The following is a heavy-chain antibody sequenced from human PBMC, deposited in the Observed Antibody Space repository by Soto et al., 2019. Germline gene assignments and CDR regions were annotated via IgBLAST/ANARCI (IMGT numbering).Heavy chain of an antibody. J-gene: IGHJ6*02. D-gene: IGHD3-10*01. Sequence: ASVKVSCKASGYTFTSYYMHWVRQAPGQGLEWMGIINPSGGSTNYAQKFQGRVTMTRDTSTSTVYMELSSLRSEDTAVYYCARDPYRGDYYYYGMDVWGQGTTVTVSS. V-gene: IGHV1-46*01. CDR1: GYTFTSYY. CDR3: ARDPYRGDYYYYGMDV. CDR2: INPSGGST.